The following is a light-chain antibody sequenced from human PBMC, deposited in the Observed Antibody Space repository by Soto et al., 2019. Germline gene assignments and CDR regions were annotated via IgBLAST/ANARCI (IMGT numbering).Light chain of an antibody. V-gene: IGKV3-20*01. Sequence: EIVLTQSPGTLSLSPGERATLSCRASQSVSSSYLAWYQHKPGQAPRLLIYGASSRATGIPDRFSGSGSGTDFTLTTSRLEPEDVAVYYCQQYGGSPRTFGQGTKVEIK. CDR1: QSVSSSY. J-gene: IGKJ1*01. CDR3: QQYGGSPRT. CDR2: GAS.